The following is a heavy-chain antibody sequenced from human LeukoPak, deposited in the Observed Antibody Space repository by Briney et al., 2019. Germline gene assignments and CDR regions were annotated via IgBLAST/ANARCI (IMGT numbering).Heavy chain of an antibody. Sequence: ASVKVSCKASGGTFISYAISWVRQAPGQGLEWMGRIIPIFGTANYAQKFQGRVTITTDESTSTAYMELSSLRSEDTAVYYCARDFTYYDSSGYLWGEDYFDYWGQGSLVTVSS. D-gene: IGHD3-22*01. CDR3: ARDFTYYDSSGYLWGEDYFDY. J-gene: IGHJ4*02. CDR1: GGTFISYA. V-gene: IGHV1-69*05. CDR2: IIPIFGTA.